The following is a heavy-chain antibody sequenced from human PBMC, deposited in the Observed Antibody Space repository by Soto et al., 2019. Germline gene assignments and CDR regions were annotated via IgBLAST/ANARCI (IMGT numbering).Heavy chain of an antibody. D-gene: IGHD6-19*01. J-gene: IGHJ4*02. V-gene: IGHV1-69*06. CDR3: ARDPGYSSGWFNY. Sequence: SVKVSCKASGGTFSSYAISWVRQAPGQGLEWMGGIIPIFGTANYAQKFQGRVTITADKSTSTAYMELSSLRAEDTAVYYCARDPGYSSGWFNYWGKGTRVTVS. CDR2: IIPIFGTA. CDR1: GGTFSSYA.